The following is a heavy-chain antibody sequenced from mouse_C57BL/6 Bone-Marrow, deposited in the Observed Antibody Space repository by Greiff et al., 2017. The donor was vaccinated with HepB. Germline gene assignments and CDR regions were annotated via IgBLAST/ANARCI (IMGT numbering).Heavy chain of an antibody. CDR2: INPYNGDT. V-gene: IGHV1-20*01. CDR1: GYSFTGYF. CDR3: ARWCYAMDY. D-gene: IGHD1-1*02. J-gene: IGHJ4*01. Sequence: EVQLVESGPELVKPGDSVKISCKASGYSFTGYFMNWVMQSHGKSLEWIGRINPYNGDTFYNQKFKGKATLTVDKSSSTAHMELRSLTSEDSAVYYCARWCYAMDYWGQGTAVTVSS.